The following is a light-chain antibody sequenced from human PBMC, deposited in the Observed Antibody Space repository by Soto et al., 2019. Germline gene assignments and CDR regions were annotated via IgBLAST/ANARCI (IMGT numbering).Light chain of an antibody. CDR3: QHVNVYAST. Sequence: IQLTQSPSSLSASVGDRVTITGRASQGISSYLGWYQQKPGKAPNLLIYDASTLHSGVPSRFSGGGSGTDFTLTISSLQPEDVATYDCQHVNVYASTFGGGTKVEIK. CDR2: DAS. J-gene: IGKJ4*01. V-gene: IGKV1-9*01. CDR1: QGISSY.